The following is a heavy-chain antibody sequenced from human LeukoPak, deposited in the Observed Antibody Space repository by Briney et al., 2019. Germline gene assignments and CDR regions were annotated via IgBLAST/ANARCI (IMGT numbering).Heavy chain of an antibody. CDR3: ARGGAMVRGAADAFDI. J-gene: IGHJ3*02. D-gene: IGHD3-10*01. CDR1: GYTFTSYG. CDR2: ISAYNGNT. Sequence: GASVKVSCKASGYTFTSYGISWVRQAPRQGLEWMGWISAYNGNTNYAQKLQGRVTMTTDTSTSTAYMELRSLRSDDTAVYYCARGGAMVRGAADAFDIWGQGTMVTVSS. V-gene: IGHV1-18*01.